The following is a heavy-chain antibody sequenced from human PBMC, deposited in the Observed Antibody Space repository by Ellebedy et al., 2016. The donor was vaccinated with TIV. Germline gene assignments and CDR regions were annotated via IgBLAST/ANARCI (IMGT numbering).Heavy chain of an antibody. CDR3: TRPNYGDPRYFDL. D-gene: IGHD4-17*01. J-gene: IGHJ2*01. CDR2: TRNKANSYTT. Sequence: GESLKISCAASGFTFSDHYMDWVRQAPGKGLEWVGRTRNKANSYTTEYAASVKGRFTISRDDSESSLYLQMNSLKTEDTAVYYCTRPNYGDPRYFDLWGRGTLVTVSS. CDR1: GFTFSDHY. V-gene: IGHV3-72*01.